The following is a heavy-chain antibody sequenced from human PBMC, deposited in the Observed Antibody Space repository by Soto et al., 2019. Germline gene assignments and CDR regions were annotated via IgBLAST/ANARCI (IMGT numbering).Heavy chain of an antibody. V-gene: IGHV1-69*13. Sequence: SVKVSCKASGGTFDSYVISWLRQAPGQGLEWMGGIMPIFGTPNYAQKFRGRVTISADESTSTAYLELSSLTSDDTAVYYCARVHSSGIFYFVDPWGQGTLVTVS. CDR3: ARVHSSGIFYFVDP. CDR2: IMPIFGTP. D-gene: IGHD3-10*01. J-gene: IGHJ5*02. CDR1: GGTFDSYV.